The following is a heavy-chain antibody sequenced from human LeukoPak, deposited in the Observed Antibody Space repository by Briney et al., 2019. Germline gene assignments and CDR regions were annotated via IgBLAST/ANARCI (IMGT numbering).Heavy chain of an antibody. CDR3: ARDVSSGSWWEGETFDY. D-gene: IGHD1-26*01. CDR1: GYTLISYG. Sequence: ASVKVSCKASGYTLISYGISWVRQAPGQGLEWMGWISAYNGNTKYTQKLQGRVTVTTDTSTSTAYMELRSLRSDDTAVYYCARDVSSGSWWEGETFDYWGQGTLVIVPS. J-gene: IGHJ4*02. V-gene: IGHV1-18*01. CDR2: ISAYNGNT.